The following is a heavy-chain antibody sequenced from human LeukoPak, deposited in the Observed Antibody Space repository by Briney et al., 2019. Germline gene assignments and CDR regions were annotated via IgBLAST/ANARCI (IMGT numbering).Heavy chain of an antibody. Sequence: EASVTVSCKASGYTFTGYYMHWVRQAPGQGLEWMGWINPNSGGTNYAQKFQGRVTMTRDTSISTAYMELSRLRSDDTAVYYCARGNYYDSSGYYDYWGQGTLVTVSS. CDR3: ARGNYYDSSGYYDY. D-gene: IGHD3-22*01. J-gene: IGHJ4*02. V-gene: IGHV1-2*02. CDR1: GYTFTGYY. CDR2: INPNSGGT.